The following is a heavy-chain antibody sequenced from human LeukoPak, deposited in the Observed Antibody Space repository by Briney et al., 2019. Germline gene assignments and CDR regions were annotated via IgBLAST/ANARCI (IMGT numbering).Heavy chain of an antibody. CDR1: GGSISSSSHY. V-gene: IGHV4-39*07. D-gene: IGHD3-9*01. CDR2: IYYSGST. Sequence: PSETLSLTCTVSGGSISSSSHYWGWIRQPPGKGLEWIGSIYYSGSTYYNPSLKSRVTISVDTSKNQFSLKLSSVTAADTAVYYCARWPGYSFDRMAFDYWGQGTLVTVSS. J-gene: IGHJ4*02. CDR3: ARWPGYSFDRMAFDY.